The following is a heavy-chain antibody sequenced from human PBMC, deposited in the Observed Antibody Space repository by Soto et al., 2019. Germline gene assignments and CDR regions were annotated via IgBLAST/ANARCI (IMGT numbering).Heavy chain of an antibody. Sequence: GESLKISRKGSGYSFTSYWIGWVRQMPGKGLEGMGIIYPGDSDTRYSPSFQGQVTISADKSISTAYLQWSSLKASDTAMYYCARPGYCSSSCCPDYYSGMDVWGQGTTVPVSS. CDR3: ARPGYCSSSCCPDYYSGMDV. J-gene: IGHJ6*02. CDR1: GYSFTSYW. V-gene: IGHV5-51*01. D-gene: IGHD2-2*01. CDR2: IYPGDSDT.